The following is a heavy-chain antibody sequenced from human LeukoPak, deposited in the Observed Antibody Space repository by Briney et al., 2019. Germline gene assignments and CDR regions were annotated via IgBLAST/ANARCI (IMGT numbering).Heavy chain of an antibody. D-gene: IGHD2-15*01. CDR3: AYQLLPN. J-gene: IGHJ4*02. CDR1: GLTFSTSG. V-gene: IGHV3-21*01. CDR2: IGPTGSDR. Sequence: GGSLRLSCTASGLTFSTSGFNWVRQAPGKGLEWVASIGPTGSDRYHADSIKGRFTISRDNANKFLYLQMNSLRAEDTAVYYCAYQLLPNWGQGTPVTVSS.